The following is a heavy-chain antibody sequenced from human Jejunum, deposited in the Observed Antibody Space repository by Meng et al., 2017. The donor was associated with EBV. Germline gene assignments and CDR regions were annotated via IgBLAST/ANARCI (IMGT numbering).Heavy chain of an antibody. Sequence: EVPLLESGGGLVQPGGSLVLSFAASGFSFSSYAMTWVRQAPGKGLEWVSAISGSGGKTYYADSVKGRFTISRENSKNTLYLQMNSLRAEDTAVYYCANAATVTPRDYWGQGTLVTVYS. D-gene: IGHD4-17*01. CDR1: GFSFSSYA. CDR3: ANAATVTPRDY. J-gene: IGHJ4*02. CDR2: ISGSGGKT. V-gene: IGHV3-23*01.